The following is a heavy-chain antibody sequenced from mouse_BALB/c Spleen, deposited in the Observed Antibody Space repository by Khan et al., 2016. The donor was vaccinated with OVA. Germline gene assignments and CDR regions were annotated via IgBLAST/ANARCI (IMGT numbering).Heavy chain of an antibody. J-gene: IGHJ3*01. D-gene: IGHD1-1*01. V-gene: IGHV1-7*01. Sequence: QVQLQQSGAELVKPGASVRMSCKASGYTFTNYWMHWVKQRPGQGLEWIGYINPSTDYTEYNQKFKDKATLTADKSSSTAYMQLSSLTSEDSAVYYCVDHGSSSDWFAYWGQGTLVTVSA. CDR1: GYTFTNYW. CDR3: VDHGSSSDWFAY. CDR2: INPSTDYT.